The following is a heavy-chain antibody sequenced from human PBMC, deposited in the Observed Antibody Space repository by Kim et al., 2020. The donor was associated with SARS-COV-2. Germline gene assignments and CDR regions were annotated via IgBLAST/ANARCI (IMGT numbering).Heavy chain of an antibody. J-gene: IGHJ5*02. Sequence: SETLSLTCTVSGGSISSSSYYWGWIRQPPGKGLEWIGSIYYSGSTYYNPSLKSRVTISVDTSKNQFSLKLSSVTAADTAVYYCARQRSRGYSYGRIFDPWGQGTLVTVSS. V-gene: IGHV4-39*01. CDR1: GGSISSSSYY. CDR2: IYYSGST. D-gene: IGHD5-18*01. CDR3: ARQRSRGYSYGRIFDP.